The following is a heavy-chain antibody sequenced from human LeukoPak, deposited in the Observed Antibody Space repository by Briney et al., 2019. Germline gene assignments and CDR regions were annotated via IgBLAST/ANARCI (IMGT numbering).Heavy chain of an antibody. Sequence: SETLSLTCTVSGASITSGDYNWSWIRQPPGKGLQWIGFIYYSGTTYYSPSLKSRITISVDTSKYQFSLKVTSVTAADTAVYYCARGRQYFDWLSGWFDPWGQGTLVTVSS. D-gene: IGHD3-9*01. V-gene: IGHV4-30-4*01. J-gene: IGHJ5*02. CDR3: ARGRQYFDWLSGWFDP. CDR2: IYYSGTT. CDR1: GASITSGDYN.